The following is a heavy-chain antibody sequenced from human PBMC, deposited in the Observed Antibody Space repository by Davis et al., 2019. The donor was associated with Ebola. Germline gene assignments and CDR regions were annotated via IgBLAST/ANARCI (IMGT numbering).Heavy chain of an antibody. CDR2: ITKGSDAI. J-gene: IGHJ4*02. D-gene: IGHD4-11*01. CDR1: GFLFSDYS. CDR3: ARDYIFAFDV. Sequence: GESLKISCAASGFLFSDYSMNWVRQAPGKGLEWVTYITKGSDAIHYADSVKGRFTVSRDNAKNSLFLQMNSLRDEDSAVYYCARDYIFAFDVWGQGTQVTVS. V-gene: IGHV3-48*02.